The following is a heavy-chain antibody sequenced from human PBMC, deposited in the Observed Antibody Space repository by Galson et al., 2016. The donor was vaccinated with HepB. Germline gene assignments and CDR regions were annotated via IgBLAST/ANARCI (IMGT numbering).Heavy chain of an antibody. CDR1: GFTFSSHA. J-gene: IGHJ4*02. CDR3: ARSSSCSTINCFLPFDS. CDR2: VSDDGTHT. D-gene: IGHD2-2*01. V-gene: IGHV3-30-3*01. Sequence: SLRLSCAASGFTFSSHAMHWVRQAPGKGLEWVAIVSDDGTHTDYAGSVKGRFTISRDNSKNTLYLQMNSLRAEDTSMYYCARSSSCSTINCFLPFDSWGLGTLVTVSS.